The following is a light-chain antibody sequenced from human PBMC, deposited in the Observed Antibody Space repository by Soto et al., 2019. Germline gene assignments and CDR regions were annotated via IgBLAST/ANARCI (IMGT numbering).Light chain of an antibody. CDR1: SSDVGGYNH. CDR3: NSHTSSNTRV. J-gene: IGLJ1*01. V-gene: IGLV2-14*01. Sequence: QSVLTQPASVSGSPGQSITISCTGTSSDVGGYNHVSWYQHHPGKAPKLMIYEVSNRPSGVSNRFSGSKSGNTASLTIPGLQADDEADYYCNSHTSSNTRVFGTGTKVTVL. CDR2: EVS.